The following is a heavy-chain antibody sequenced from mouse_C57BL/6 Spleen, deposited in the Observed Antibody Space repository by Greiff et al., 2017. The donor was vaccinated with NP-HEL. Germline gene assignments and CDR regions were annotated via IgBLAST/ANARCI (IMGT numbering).Heavy chain of an antibody. CDR3: ARAEYGNYYFDY. Sequence: QVQLQQPGAELVRPGSSVKLSCKASGYTFTSYWMHWVKQRPIQGLEWIGNIDPSDSETHYNQKFKDKATLTVDKSSSTAYMQLSSLTSEDSAVYDCARAEYGNYYFDYWGQGTTLTVSS. CDR1: GYTFTSYW. CDR2: IDPSDSET. J-gene: IGHJ2*01. D-gene: IGHD2-10*02. V-gene: IGHV1-52*01.